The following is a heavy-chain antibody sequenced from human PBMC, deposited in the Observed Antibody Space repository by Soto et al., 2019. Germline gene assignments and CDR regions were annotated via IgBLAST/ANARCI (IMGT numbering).Heavy chain of an antibody. CDR2: IYYSGST. V-gene: IGHV4-31*03. Sequence: SETLSLTCTVSGGSISSGGYYWSWIRQHPGKGLEWIGYIYYSGSTYYNPSLKSRVTISVDTSKNQFSLKLSSVTAADTAVYYCARDPLYYYGSGSYYTGRCMDVWDQGTTVTVSS. CDR3: ARDPLYYYGSGSYYTGRCMDV. J-gene: IGHJ6*02. D-gene: IGHD3-10*01. CDR1: GGSISSGGYY.